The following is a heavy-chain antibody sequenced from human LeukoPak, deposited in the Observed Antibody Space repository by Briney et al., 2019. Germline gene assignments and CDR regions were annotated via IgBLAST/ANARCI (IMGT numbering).Heavy chain of an antibody. J-gene: IGHJ4*02. CDR3: AKRSGLGH. D-gene: IGHD6-19*01. Sequence: PGGSLRLSCAASRFTFNNYAMSWVRQAPGKGREWVSALSGSADGIYYADSVKGRFTISRDNSKNTLYLQMNSLRAEDTAVYYCAKRSGLGHWGQGTLVTVSS. V-gene: IGHV3-23*01. CDR2: LSGSADGI. CDR1: RFTFNNYA.